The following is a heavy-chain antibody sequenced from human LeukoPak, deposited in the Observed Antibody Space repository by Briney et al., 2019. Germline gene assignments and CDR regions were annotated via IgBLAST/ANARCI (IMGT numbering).Heavy chain of an antibody. V-gene: IGHV3-23*01. CDR2: IRGSGGNT. D-gene: IGHD3-22*01. CDR3: ARDPNYYDSSGYYGYFDY. Sequence: GGSLRLSCAASGFTFSSHAMTWVRQASGKGLEWVSSIRGSGGNTYYADSVKGRFTISRDNSKNTLYLQMNSLRAEDTAVYYCARDPNYYDSSGYYGYFDYWGQGTLVTVSS. J-gene: IGHJ4*02. CDR1: GFTFSSHA.